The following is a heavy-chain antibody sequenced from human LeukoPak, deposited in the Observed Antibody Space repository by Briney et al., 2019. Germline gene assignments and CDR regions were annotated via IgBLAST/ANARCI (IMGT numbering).Heavy chain of an antibody. D-gene: IGHD3-10*01. V-gene: IGHV5-10-1*01. Sequence: GESLKISCKGSGYTFNSYWISWVRQMPGKGREWMGRIDPTDSYTNYSPSFQGHVTISADKSIRTAYFQWSSLKASDTAMYYCAISRGGYYGSGSYYPFDYWGQGTLVTVSS. CDR1: GYTFNSYW. CDR3: AISRGGYYGSGSYYPFDY. CDR2: IDPTDSYT. J-gene: IGHJ4*02.